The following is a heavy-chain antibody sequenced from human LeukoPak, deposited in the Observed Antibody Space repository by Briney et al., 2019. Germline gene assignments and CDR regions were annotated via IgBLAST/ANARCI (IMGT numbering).Heavy chain of an antibody. CDR3: ARLNDGYNFKELEY. CDR1: GGSISSYY. J-gene: IGHJ4*02. D-gene: IGHD5-24*01. Sequence: PSETLSLTCTVSGGSISSYYWSWIRQPPGKGREWIGYIYYSGSTNYNPSLKSRVTISVDTSKNQFSLKLSSVTAADTAVYYCARLNDGYNFKELEYWGQGTLVTVSS. V-gene: IGHV4-59*08. CDR2: IYYSGST.